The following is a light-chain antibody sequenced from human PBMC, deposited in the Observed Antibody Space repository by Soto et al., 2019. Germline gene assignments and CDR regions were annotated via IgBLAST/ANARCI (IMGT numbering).Light chain of an antibody. CDR1: QTISNY. J-gene: IGKJ5*01. CDR2: AAS. V-gene: IGKV1-9*01. CDR3: QQLNSYPSIT. Sequence: DIQMTQSPSSLSAALGDRVTITFRASQTISNYLNWYQQKPGKAPKLLIYAASTLQSGVPSRFSGSGSGTEFTLTISSLQPEDFATYYCQQLNSYPSITFGQGTRLEIK.